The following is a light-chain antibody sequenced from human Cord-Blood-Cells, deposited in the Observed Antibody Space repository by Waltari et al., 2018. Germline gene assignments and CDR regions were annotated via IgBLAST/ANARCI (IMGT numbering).Light chain of an antibody. Sequence: SYELTQPPSVSVSPAQTASITRPGENLGDTYACWYQQKPGQSPVLVIYQVSKRPPGIPERFSGSNSGNTATLTISGTQAMDEADYYCQAWDSSTVVFGGGTKLTVL. CDR3: QAWDSSTVV. CDR2: QVS. J-gene: IGLJ2*01. CDR1: NLGDTY. V-gene: IGLV3-1*01.